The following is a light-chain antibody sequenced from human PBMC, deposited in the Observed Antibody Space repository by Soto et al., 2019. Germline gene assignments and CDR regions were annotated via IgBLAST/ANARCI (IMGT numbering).Light chain of an antibody. CDR1: QTVSSW. Sequence: DIQMTQSPSTLSGSVGDRVTITCRASQTVSSWLAWYQQKPGKAPKLLIYAASTFQSGVPSRFSGSGSGTEFTLTISSLQPEDFATYYCQQLNSYPRTFGGGTKVDIK. CDR2: AAS. CDR3: QQLNSYPRT. J-gene: IGKJ4*01. V-gene: IGKV1-9*01.